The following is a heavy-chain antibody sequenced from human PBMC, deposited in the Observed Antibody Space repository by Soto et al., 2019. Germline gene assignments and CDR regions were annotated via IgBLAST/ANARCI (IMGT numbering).Heavy chain of an antibody. J-gene: IGHJ5*02. CDR2: ISYDGSNK. Sequence: LRLSCAASGFTFSSYGMHWVRQAPGKGLEWVAVISYDGSNKYYADSVKGRFTISRDNSKNTLYLQMNSLRAEDTAVYYCARGYCSGGSCYSPYWFDPWGQGRLVTVSS. CDR3: ARGYCSGGSCYSPYWFDP. V-gene: IGHV3-30*03. CDR1: GFTFSSYG. D-gene: IGHD2-15*01.